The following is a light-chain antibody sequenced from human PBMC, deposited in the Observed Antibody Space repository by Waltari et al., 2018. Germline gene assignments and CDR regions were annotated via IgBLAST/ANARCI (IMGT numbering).Light chain of an antibody. CDR3: QQYRIFPLT. J-gene: IGKJ4*01. Sequence: DIQMTQSPSTLSASVGDRVTITCRASQTVYSWLAWYQQKPGRAPSLLISKTSGLESGVPSRFSGSGSGTDFTLTIISLQPDDSATYYCQQYRIFPLTFGGGTKVEV. V-gene: IGKV1-5*03. CDR2: KTS. CDR1: QTVYSW.